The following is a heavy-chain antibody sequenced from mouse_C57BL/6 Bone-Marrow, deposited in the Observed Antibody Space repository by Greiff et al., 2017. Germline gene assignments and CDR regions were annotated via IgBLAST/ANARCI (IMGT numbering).Heavy chain of an antibody. CDR3: ARCPYCYAMDY. CDR2: IYPRSGNT. D-gene: IGHD2-10*01. J-gene: IGHJ4*01. V-gene: IGHV1-81*01. CDR1: GYTFTSYG. Sequence: QVQLQQSGAELARPGASVKLSCKASGYTFTSYGISWVKQRTGQGLEWIGEIYPRSGNTYYNEKFKGKATLTADKSSSTAYMELRSLASEDSAVYVCARCPYCYAMDYWGQGTSVTVSS.